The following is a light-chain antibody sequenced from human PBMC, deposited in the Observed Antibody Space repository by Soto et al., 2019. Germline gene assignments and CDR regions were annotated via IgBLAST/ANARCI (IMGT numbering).Light chain of an antibody. CDR1: SSNIGSNY. J-gene: IGLJ1*01. V-gene: IGLV1-47*01. Sequence: QSVLTQPPSASGTPGQRVTISCSGSSSNIGSNYVYWYQQLPGTAPKLLIYRNNQRPSGAPDRFSGSKSGTSASLAISGLRSEDEADYYCAAWDDSLSGPVFGNGTKVTVL. CDR2: RNN. CDR3: AAWDDSLSGPV.